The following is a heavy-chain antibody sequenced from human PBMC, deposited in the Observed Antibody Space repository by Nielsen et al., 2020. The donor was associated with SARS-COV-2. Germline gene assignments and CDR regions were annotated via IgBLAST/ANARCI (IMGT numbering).Heavy chain of an antibody. D-gene: IGHD6-13*01. V-gene: IGHV3-20*01. CDR3: ARVAEALTYYYYMDV. Sequence: GGSLRLSCAASGFTFDVYGMSWVRQAPGKGLEWVSGTNWNGGSTGYADSVKGRFTISRDNAKNSLYLQMNSLRAEDTALYHCARVAEALTYYYYMDVWGKGTTVTVSS. J-gene: IGHJ6*03. CDR1: GFTFDVYG. CDR2: TNWNGGST.